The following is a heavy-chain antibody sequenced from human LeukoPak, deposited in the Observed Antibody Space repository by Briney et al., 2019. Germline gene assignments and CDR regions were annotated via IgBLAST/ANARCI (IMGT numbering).Heavy chain of an antibody. CDR1: GFTFSSYA. D-gene: IGHD6-19*01. CDR2: MSRNGGNT. J-gene: IGHJ5*02. V-gene: IGHV3-64D*06. Sequence: GGSLRLSCSASGFTFSSYAMHWVRQAPGKGLEYVSGMSRNGGNTYYADSVKGRFTISRDNSKNTVYLQMSSLRAEDTAVYYCVKDASQFGGGWNWFDPWGQGTLVTVSS. CDR3: VKDASQFGGGWNWFDP.